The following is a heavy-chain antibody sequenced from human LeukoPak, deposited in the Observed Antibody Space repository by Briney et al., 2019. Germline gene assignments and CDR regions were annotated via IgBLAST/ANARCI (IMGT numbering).Heavy chain of an antibody. CDR2: IWYDGSNK. Sequence: GGSLRLSCVASGFTFSSSWMAWVRQAPGKGLEWVAVIWYDGSNKYYADSVEGRFTISRDNSKNTLYLQMNSLRAEDTAVYYCARDGGNSYYYYYGMDVWGQGTTVTVSS. J-gene: IGHJ6*02. CDR1: GFTFSSSW. V-gene: IGHV3-33*08. D-gene: IGHD2-21*02. CDR3: ARDGGNSYYYYYGMDV.